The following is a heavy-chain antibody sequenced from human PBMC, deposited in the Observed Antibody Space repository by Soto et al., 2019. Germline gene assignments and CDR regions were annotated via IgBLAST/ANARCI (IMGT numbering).Heavy chain of an antibody. Sequence: QVQLVQSGAGVRMPGASVNVSCKTSGYIFTNYGVAWVRQAPGQGLELVAWISGYNGYPKHTQKFQGRVTVTTDTPTRAVDMGFRNLASDDTAVYYCARSSAGAFCDFWGQGPRVSVSS. CDR2: ISGYNGYP. V-gene: IGHV1-18*01. J-gene: IGHJ4*02. D-gene: IGHD6-13*01. CDR1: GYIFTNYG. CDR3: ARSSAGAFCDF.